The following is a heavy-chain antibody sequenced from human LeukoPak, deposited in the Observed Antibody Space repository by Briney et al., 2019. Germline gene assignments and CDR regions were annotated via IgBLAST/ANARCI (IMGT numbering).Heavy chain of an antibody. CDR3: AKVYYSSSYYDFDH. CDR2: ISGSGGRI. D-gene: IGHD6-13*01. Sequence: GGSLRLSCATSGFTFNNYAMSWVRQAPERGLQWVSVISGSGGRINYADSVRGRFTISRDNSKNTLYLQMNSLRAEDTAIYYCAKVYYSSSYYDFDHWGQGTLVTVSS. V-gene: IGHV3-23*01. CDR1: GFTFNNYA. J-gene: IGHJ4*02.